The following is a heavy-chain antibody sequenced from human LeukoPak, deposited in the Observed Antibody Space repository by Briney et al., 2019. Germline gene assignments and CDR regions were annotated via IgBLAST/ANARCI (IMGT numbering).Heavy chain of an antibody. J-gene: IGHJ6*02. CDR1: GFTFDDYA. V-gene: IGHV3-9*01. Sequence: TGGSLRLSCAASGFTFDDYAMPWVRQAPGKGLDWVSGISWNSDSIGYADSVKGRFTISRDNAKNSLYLQMNSLRDEDTALYYCVKGLVPAAPGLGYYYYGLDVWGQGTTVTVSS. CDR2: ISWNSDSI. CDR3: VKGLVPAAPGLGYYYYGLDV. D-gene: IGHD2-2*01.